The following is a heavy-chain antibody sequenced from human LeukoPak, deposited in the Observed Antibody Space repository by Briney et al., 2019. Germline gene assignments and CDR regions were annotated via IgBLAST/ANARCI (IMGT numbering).Heavy chain of an antibody. Sequence: PSQTLSLTCTVSGGSISSGGYYWGWIRQPPGKGLEWIGSIYYSGSTYYNPSLKSRVTISVDTSKNQFSLKLSSVTAADTAVYYCARTIPTIFGVVNPFDYWGQGTLVTVSS. CDR2: IYYSGST. J-gene: IGHJ4*02. D-gene: IGHD3-3*01. CDR1: GGSISSGGYY. V-gene: IGHV4-39*01. CDR3: ARTIPTIFGVVNPFDY.